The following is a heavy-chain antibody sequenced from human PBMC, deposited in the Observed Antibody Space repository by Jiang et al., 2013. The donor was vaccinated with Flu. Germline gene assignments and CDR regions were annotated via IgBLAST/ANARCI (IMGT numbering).Heavy chain of an antibody. CDR1: GFTFSSYE. D-gene: IGHD6-6*01. CDR2: ISSSGSTI. CDR3: ARYSSSSIRYDDY. V-gene: IGHV3-48*03. J-gene: IGHJ4*02. Sequence: LVQPGGSLRLSCAASGFTFSSYEMNWVRQAPGKGLEWVSYISSSGSTIYYADSVKGRFTISRDNAKNSLYLQMNSLRAEDTAVYYCARYSSSSIRYDDYWGQGTLVTVSS.